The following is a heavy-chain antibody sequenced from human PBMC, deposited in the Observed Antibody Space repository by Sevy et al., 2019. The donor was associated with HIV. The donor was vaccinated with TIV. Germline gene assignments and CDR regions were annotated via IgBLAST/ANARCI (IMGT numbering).Heavy chain of an antibody. J-gene: IGHJ5*02. D-gene: IGHD1-26*01. V-gene: IGHV2-70*01. CDR3: ARIRHVDEVGGGWFDP. CDR1: GFSLSSGGMY. Sequence: SGPTLVKPTQTLTLTCTFSGFSLSSGGMYVSWIRQPPGKALEWLALIDWDDGKYYSTSLKTRLTISKDTSKNQVVLTMTNMDPVDTATYYCARIRHVDEVGGGWFDPWGQGTLVTVSS. CDR2: IDWDDGK.